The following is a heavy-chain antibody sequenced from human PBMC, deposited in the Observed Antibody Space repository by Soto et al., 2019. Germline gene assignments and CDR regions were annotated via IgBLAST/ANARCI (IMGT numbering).Heavy chain of an antibody. V-gene: IGHV1-69*01. J-gene: IGHJ4*02. CDR2: IIPLFGTA. D-gene: IGHD6-13*01. CDR3: ARGPRHIAAAGTLDY. Sequence: QVQLGQSGAEVKKPRSSVKVSCKASGGTFSSSAISWVRQAPGQGLEWMVGIIPLFGTANYAQKFQGRFTITADESTRTASMELSSLRSEDTAVYYCARGPRHIAAAGTLDYWGQGTLVTVSS. CDR1: GGTFSSSA.